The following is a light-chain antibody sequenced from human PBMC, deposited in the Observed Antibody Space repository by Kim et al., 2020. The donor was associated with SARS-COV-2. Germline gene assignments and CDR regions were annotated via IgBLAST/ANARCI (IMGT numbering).Light chain of an antibody. Sequence: EIVMTQSPATLSVSPGERATLSCRASQSVSSYLAWYQQTPGQAPRLLIYGASTRATGIPARFSGSGSGTEFTLTISSLQSEDFAVYYCQQYNNWPPYTFGQGTKLEI. CDR1: QSVSSY. V-gene: IGKV3-15*01. CDR2: GAS. J-gene: IGKJ2*01. CDR3: QQYNNWPPYT.